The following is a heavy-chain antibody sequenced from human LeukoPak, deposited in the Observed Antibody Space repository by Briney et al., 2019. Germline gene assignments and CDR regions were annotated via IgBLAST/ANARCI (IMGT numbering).Heavy chain of an antibody. CDR1: GFTFSSYA. D-gene: IGHD6-19*01. CDR2: ISYDGSNK. J-gene: IGHJ6*02. CDR3: AGREGSGWYWGGYYYYYGMDV. Sequence: PERSLRLSCAASGFTFSSYAMHWVRQAPGKGLEWVAVISYDGSNKYYADSVKGRFTISRDNSKNTLYLQMNSLRAEDTAVYYCAGREGSGWYWGGYYYYYGMDVWGQGTTVTVSS. V-gene: IGHV3-30-3*01.